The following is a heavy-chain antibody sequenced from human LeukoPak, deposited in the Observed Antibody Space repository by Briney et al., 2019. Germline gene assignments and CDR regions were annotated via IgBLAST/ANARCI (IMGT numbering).Heavy chain of an antibody. CDR2: ISVYNGKT. CDR3: ARIYGSGSYYPN. J-gene: IGHJ4*02. CDR1: SYTFTSYG. Sequence: ASVKVSCKAFSYTFTSYGISWVRQAPGQGLEWMGWISVYNGKTDYAQKVQGRVTMTTDTSASTAYMELSSLRSEDTAVYYCARIYGSGSYYPNWGQGTLVTVSS. D-gene: IGHD3-10*01. V-gene: IGHV1-18*01.